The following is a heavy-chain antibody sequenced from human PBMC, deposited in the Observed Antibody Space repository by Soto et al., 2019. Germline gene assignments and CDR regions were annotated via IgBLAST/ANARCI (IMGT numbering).Heavy chain of an antibody. J-gene: IGHJ3*02. Sequence: EVQLVESGGGVVQPGGSLRLSCAASGFTFSSYWMSWVRQAPGKGPERVANIMQDGSEKYYVDSVKGRFTISRGNAKNSLYLQMKSLRAEDTAVSYCARQVPGGFDWFGAFDSWGQGTMVTVSS. D-gene: IGHD3-9*01. CDR1: GFTFSSYW. CDR2: IMQDGSEK. CDR3: ARQVPGGFDWFGAFDS. V-gene: IGHV3-7*03.